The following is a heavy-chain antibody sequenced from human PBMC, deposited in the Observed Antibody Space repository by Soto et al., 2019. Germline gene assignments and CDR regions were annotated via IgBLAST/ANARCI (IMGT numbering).Heavy chain of an antibody. V-gene: IGHV4-59*01. J-gene: IGHJ4*02. CDR3: ARDNYDFWSGYYYDY. Sequence: SETLSLTCTVSGGSISSYYWSWIRQPPGKGLEWIGYIYYSGSTNYNPSLKSRVTISVDTSKNQFSLKPSSVTAADTAVYYCARDNYDFWSGYYYDYWGQGTLVTVSS. CDR1: GGSISSYY. CDR2: IYYSGST. D-gene: IGHD3-3*01.